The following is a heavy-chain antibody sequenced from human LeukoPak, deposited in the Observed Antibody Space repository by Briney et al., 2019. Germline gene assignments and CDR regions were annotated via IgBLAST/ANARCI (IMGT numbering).Heavy chain of an antibody. CDR1: GFTVSSNY. CDR2: IYSGGST. CDR3: ARNYYGPKNWFDP. Sequence: PGGSLRLSCAASGFTVSSNYMSWVRQAPGKGLEWVSVIYSGGSTYYADSVKGRFTISRHNSKNTLYLQKNSLRAEDTAVYYCARNYYGPKNWFDPWGQGTLVTVSS. J-gene: IGHJ5*02. V-gene: IGHV3-53*04. D-gene: IGHD3-10*01.